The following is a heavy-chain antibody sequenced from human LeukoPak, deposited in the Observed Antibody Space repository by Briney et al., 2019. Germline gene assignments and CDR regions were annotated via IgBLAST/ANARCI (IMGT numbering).Heavy chain of an antibody. CDR1: GFTVSSNY. CDR3: ARDRLIARY. Sequence: GSLRLSCAASGFTVSSNYMSWVRQAPGKGLEWIGSIYYSGSTYYNPSLKSRVTISVDTSKNQFSLKLSSVTAADTAVYYCARDRLIARYWGQGTLVTVSS. V-gene: IGHV4-39*07. J-gene: IGHJ4*02. CDR2: IYYSGST.